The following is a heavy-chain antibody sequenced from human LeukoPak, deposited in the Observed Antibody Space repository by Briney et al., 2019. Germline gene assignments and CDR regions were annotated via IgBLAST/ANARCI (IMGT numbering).Heavy chain of an antibody. V-gene: IGHV1-2*02. CDR2: IHPGRGDT. CDR3: WREHNLGPDY. J-gene: IGHJ4*02. D-gene: IGHD7-27*01. Sequence: ASVKVSCQALGYTFTDHYFHWLRQAPGQGIEWMVWIHPGRGDTNIAQKFQGRVSLTRDMFFNTAYMELSRLTSDDTAVYYCWREHNLGPDYWGEGTLVSVSS. CDR1: GYTFTDHY.